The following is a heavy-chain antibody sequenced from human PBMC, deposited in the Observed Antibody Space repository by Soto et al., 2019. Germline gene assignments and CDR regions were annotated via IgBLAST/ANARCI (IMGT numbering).Heavy chain of an antibody. Sequence: GGSLRLSCAASGFTFSTYSMKWVRQAPGKGLEWISYISSSSNTIYYADSVKGRFTISRDNAKNSLYLQMNSLRAEDTAVYYCALRAGPLGGQGTLVTVSS. V-gene: IGHV3-48*01. J-gene: IGHJ4*02. CDR2: ISSSSNTI. D-gene: IGHD6-13*01. CDR3: ALRAGPL. CDR1: GFTFSTYS.